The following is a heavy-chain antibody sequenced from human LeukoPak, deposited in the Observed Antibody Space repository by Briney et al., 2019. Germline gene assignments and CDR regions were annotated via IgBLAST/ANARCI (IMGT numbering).Heavy chain of an antibody. CDR1: GGSFSGYY. Sequence: SETLSLTCAVYGGSFSGYYWSWIRRPPGKGLEWIGEINHSGSTNYNPSLKSRVTISVDTSKNQFSLKLSSVTAADTAVYYCARTSIAARRRYFDYWGQGTLVTVSS. CDR2: INHSGST. D-gene: IGHD6-6*01. V-gene: IGHV4-34*01. CDR3: ARTSIAARRRYFDY. J-gene: IGHJ4*02.